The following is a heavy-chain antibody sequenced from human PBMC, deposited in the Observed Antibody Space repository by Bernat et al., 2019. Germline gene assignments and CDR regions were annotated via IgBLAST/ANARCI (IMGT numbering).Heavy chain of an antibody. CDR1: GFTFSSYA. V-gene: IGHV3-30-3*01. CDR2: ISYDGSNK. Sequence: QVQLVESGGGVVQPGRSLRLSCAASGFTFSSYAMHWVRQAPGKGLEWVAVISYDGSNKYYADSVKGRFTISRDNSKNTLYLQMNSLRAEDTAVYYCARSRNDGYYDFWSGYRYYFDYWGQGTLFTVSS. CDR3: ARSRNDGYYDFWSGYRYYFDY. J-gene: IGHJ4*02. D-gene: IGHD3-3*01.